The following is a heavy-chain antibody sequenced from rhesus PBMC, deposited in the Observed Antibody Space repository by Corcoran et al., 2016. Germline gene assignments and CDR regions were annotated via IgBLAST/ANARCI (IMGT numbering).Heavy chain of an antibody. J-gene: IGHJ4*01. D-gene: IGHD1-44*02. CDR1: GVSISISW. CDR2: ISGDRAQP. Sequence: QVQLQESGPGLVKLSEILSLTCAASGVSISISWWIWILQSPGKGLEWIGEISGDRAQPCNNPSRQSRVAISKDASKNHVSQNLTSIAAAETAVYYCARVLGGSKDFTWGQGVLVTVSS. V-gene: IGHV4-80*01. CDR3: ARVLGGSKDFT.